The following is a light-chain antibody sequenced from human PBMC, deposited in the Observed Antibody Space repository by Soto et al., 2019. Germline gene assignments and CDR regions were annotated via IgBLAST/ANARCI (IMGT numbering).Light chain of an antibody. J-gene: IGKJ2*01. Sequence: DIQMTQSPSSLSASVGDRVTITCRASQSISNSLNWYQQKPGNAPKVLIYAASNLQSGVPSKFSGSGSGTDFTLTINGLQPEDFAIYYCQQSSTTPYTFGQGAKLEIK. CDR3: QQSSTTPYT. CDR1: QSISNS. V-gene: IGKV1-39*01. CDR2: AAS.